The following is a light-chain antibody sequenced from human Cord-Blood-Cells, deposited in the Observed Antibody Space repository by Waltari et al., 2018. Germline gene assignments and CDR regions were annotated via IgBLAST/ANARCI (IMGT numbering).Light chain of an antibody. Sequence: SSELTQDPAVSVALGQTVRITCQGDSLRSYYASWYQQKPGQAPVLVIYGKNNRPSGIPDRISGASSGNTASLNITGAQAEDEADYYCNSRDSSGNHWVFGGGTKLTVL. CDR3: NSRDSSGNHWV. J-gene: IGLJ3*02. CDR2: GKN. V-gene: IGLV3-19*01. CDR1: SLRSYY.